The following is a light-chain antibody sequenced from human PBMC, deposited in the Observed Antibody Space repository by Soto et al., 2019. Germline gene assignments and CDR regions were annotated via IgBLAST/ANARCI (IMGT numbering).Light chain of an antibody. CDR3: SSYTSGRDVYV. V-gene: IGLV2-14*01. CDR2: EVS. J-gene: IGLJ1*01. Sequence: QSVLTQPDSVSGSPGQSITISCTGTSSDVGSYHYVSWFQQHPGKAPKLIIFEVSDRPSGVSTRFSGSKSGDTASLTISGLQADDEADYYCSSYTSGRDVYVFGGGTKPTVL. CDR1: SSDVGSYHY.